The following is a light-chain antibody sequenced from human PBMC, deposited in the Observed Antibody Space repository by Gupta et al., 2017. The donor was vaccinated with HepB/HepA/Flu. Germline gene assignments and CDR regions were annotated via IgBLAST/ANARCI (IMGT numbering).Light chain of an antibody. V-gene: IGKV4-1*01. CDR1: QIIDASSDKMF. CDR2: WAS. J-gene: IGKJ4*01. CDR3: QQQYCITCT. Sequence: VMPQSPDSLAVSLGERATISCKSSQIIDASSDKMFLAWFQQQAGQHPKLLISWASARASGVPDRGSGSGSGTECTPTISSLQAEDVAVDYCQQQYCITCTFGRGTKVEIK.